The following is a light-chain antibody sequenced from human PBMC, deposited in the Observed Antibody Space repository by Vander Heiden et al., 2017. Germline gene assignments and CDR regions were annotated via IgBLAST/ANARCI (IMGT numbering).Light chain of an antibody. CDR3: QAWDSSIVV. CDR1: KLGDKY. CDR2: QDS. J-gene: IGLJ2*01. Sequence: SYELTQPPSVSVSPGQTASITCSGDKLGDKYACWYQQKPGQSPVLVIHQDSKRPSGIPERFSGSNSGTTATLTISGTQAMDEADYYCQAWDSSIVVFGGGTKLTVL. V-gene: IGLV3-1*01.